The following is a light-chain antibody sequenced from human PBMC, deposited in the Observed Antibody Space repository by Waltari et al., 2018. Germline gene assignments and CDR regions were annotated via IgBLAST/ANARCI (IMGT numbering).Light chain of an antibody. J-gene: IGLJ7*01. CDR3: GTWDSSLSGAV. CDR2: ENN. CDR1: SSNIGNNF. V-gene: IGLV1-51*02. Sequence: QSGLTQPPSLSAAPGQTVTISCPGSSSNIGNNFVAWYQQFPGTVPKPLIYENNKRPSGIPDRFSGSRSGTSATLVITGLLTGDEAVYYCGTWDSSLSGAVFGGGTHLTVL.